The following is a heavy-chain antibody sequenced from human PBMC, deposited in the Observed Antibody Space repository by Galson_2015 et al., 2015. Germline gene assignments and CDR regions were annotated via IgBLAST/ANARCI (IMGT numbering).Heavy chain of an antibody. Sequence: LVKVSCKASGYTFTSYAMHWVRQAPGQRLEWMGWINAGNGNTKYSQKFQGRVPITRDTSASTAYMELSSLRSEDTAVYYCASGYQQRRPYYYYGMDVWGQGTTVTVSS. V-gene: IGHV1-3*01. CDR2: INAGNGNT. CDR3: ASGYQQRRPYYYYGMDV. J-gene: IGHJ6*02. D-gene: IGHD2-2*01. CDR1: GYTFTSYA.